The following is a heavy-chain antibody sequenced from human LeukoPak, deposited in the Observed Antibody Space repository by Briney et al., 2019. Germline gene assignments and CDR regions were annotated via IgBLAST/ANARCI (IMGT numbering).Heavy chain of an antibody. Sequence: LEWVSAISGSADNTYYADSVKGRFTISRDNSKNTLYLQMNSLRAEDTAVYYCATLAPELDYWGQGTLVTVSS. D-gene: IGHD1-26*01. J-gene: IGHJ4*02. CDR3: ATLAPELDY. CDR2: ISGSADNT. V-gene: IGHV3-23*01.